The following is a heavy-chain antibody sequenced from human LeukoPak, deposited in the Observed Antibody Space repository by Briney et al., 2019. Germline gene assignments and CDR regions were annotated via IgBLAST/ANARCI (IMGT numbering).Heavy chain of an antibody. D-gene: IGHD1-26*01. CDR3: TRDLLVGATPGDY. V-gene: IGHV3-74*01. J-gene: IGHJ4*02. CDR2: IKTDGSST. Sequence: GGSLRLSCAASGFTFSSYSMNWVRQAPGKGLVWVSRIKTDGSSTSYADSVKGRFTISRDNAKNTLYLQPNSLRVEDTAIYYCTRDLLVGATPGDYWGQGTLVTVSS. CDR1: GFTFSSYS.